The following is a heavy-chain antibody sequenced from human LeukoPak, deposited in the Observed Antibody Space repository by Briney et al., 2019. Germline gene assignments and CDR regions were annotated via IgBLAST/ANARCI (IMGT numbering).Heavy chain of an antibody. CDR3: ARLSRVVTFDY. CDR1: GFTFSTYW. CDR2: IKEDGSVN. J-gene: IGHJ4*02. D-gene: IGHD4-23*01. V-gene: IGHV3-7*01. Sequence: GGSLRLSCAASGFTFSTYWMSWVRQAPGKGPEWVANIKEDGSVNAYVDSVKGRFTISRDNAKNSLDLQMHSLRVEDAAVYYCARLSRVVTFDYWVQGTLVTVPS.